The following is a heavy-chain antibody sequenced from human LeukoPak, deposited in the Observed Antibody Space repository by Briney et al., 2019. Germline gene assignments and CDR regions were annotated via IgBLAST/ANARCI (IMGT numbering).Heavy chain of an antibody. CDR2: IYTSGST. CDR1: GGSISSGSYY. Sequence: SETLSLTCTVSGGSISSGSYYWSWIRQPAGKGLEWIGRIYTSGSTNYNPSLKSRVTISVDTSKNQFSLKLSSVTAADTAVYYCAREREQWLTYYFDYWGQGTLVTVSS. CDR3: AREREQWLTYYFDY. V-gene: IGHV4-61*02. D-gene: IGHD6-19*01. J-gene: IGHJ4*02.